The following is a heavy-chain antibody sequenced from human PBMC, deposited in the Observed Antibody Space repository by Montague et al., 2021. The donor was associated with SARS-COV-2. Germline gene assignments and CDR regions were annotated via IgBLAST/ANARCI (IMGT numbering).Heavy chain of an antibody. CDR2: IYYSGST. Sequence: SETLSLTCTVSGGSISSSSYYWGWIRQPPGKGLEWIGSIYYSGSTYYNPSLKSRVTISVDTSQNQFSLKRSSVTAADTAVYYCARHGKTRMAMLLVFIGYFDSGGKGTLVTVSS. J-gene: IGHJ4*02. CDR3: ARHGKTRMAMLLVFIGYFDS. D-gene: IGHD3-22*01. V-gene: IGHV4-39*01. CDR1: GGSISSSSYY.